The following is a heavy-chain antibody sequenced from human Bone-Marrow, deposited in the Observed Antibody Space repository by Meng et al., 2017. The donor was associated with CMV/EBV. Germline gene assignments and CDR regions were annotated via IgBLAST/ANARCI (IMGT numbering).Heavy chain of an antibody. CDR3: AGYCSSTSCYTPDAFDI. CDR1: GFTFSSYA. D-gene: IGHD2-2*02. Sequence: GESLKISCAASGFTFSSYAMHWVRQAPGKGLEWVAVISYDGSNKYYADSVKGRFTISRDNSKNTLYLQMNSLRAEDTALYYCAGYCSSTSCYTPDAFDIWGQGTMVTVSS. CDR2: ISYDGSNK. J-gene: IGHJ3*02. V-gene: IGHV3-30*04.